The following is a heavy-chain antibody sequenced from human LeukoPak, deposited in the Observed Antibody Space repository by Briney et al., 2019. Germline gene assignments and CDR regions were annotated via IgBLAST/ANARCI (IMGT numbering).Heavy chain of an antibody. D-gene: IGHD6-19*01. Sequence: ASVTVSCKASGYTFTSYGISWVRQAPGQGLEWMGWISAYNGNTNYAQKLQGRVTMTTDTSTSTAYMELRSLRSDDTAVYYCASLTVAGNYYYYGMDVWGQGTTVTVSS. V-gene: IGHV1-18*01. CDR1: GYTFTSYG. J-gene: IGHJ6*02. CDR3: ASLTVAGNYYYYGMDV. CDR2: ISAYNGNT.